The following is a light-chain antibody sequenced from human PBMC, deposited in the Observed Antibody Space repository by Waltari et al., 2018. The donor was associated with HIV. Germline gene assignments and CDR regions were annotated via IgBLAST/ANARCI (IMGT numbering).Light chain of an antibody. CDR2: EVT. CDR3: DSYTPQSFHV. Sequence: QSALTQPASVSGSPGQSITISCTGTNRDVGGYNSVSWYQQHPGKAPRLIIFEVTKRPPGISTRFSGSKSGNSASLTISGLQSEDEADYYCDSYTPQSFHVFGSGTRVTVL. V-gene: IGLV2-14*01. J-gene: IGLJ1*01. CDR1: NRDVGGYNS.